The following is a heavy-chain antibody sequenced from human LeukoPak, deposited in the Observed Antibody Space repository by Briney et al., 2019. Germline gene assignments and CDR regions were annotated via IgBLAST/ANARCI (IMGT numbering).Heavy chain of an antibody. CDR2: MNPNSGNT. V-gene: IGHV1-8*01. CDR1: GYTFASYD. J-gene: IGHJ4*02. Sequence: SVKVSCKASGYTFASYDINWVRQATGQGLEWMGWMNPNSGNTGYAQKFQGRVTMTRNTSISTAYMELSSLRSEDTAVYYCARVVVGATIPHYWGQGTLVTVSS. CDR3: ARVVVGATIPHY. D-gene: IGHD1-26*01.